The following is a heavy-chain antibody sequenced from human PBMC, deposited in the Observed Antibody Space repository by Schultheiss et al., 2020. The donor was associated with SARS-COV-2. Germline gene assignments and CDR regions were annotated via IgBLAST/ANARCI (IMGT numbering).Heavy chain of an antibody. D-gene: IGHD3-9*01. V-gene: IGHV4-59*08. CDR3: ARQGYDILTGAHYYYYGMDV. CDR1: GGSISSYY. J-gene: IGHJ6*02. Sequence: LETLSLTCTVSGGSISSYYWSWIRQPPGKGLEWIGYIYYSGSTNYNPSLKSRVTISVDTSKNQFSLKLSSVTAADTAVYYCARQGYDILTGAHYYYYGMDVWGQGTTVTVSS. CDR2: IYYSGST.